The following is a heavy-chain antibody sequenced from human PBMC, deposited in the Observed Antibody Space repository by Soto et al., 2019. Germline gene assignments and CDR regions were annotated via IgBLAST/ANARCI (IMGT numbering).Heavy chain of an antibody. Sequence: SETLSLTCTVSGGSISSSSYYWGWIRQPPGKRLEWIGSIYYSGSTYYNPSLKSRVTISVDTSKNQFSLKLSSVTAADTAVYYCASGGAYTYYYYYGMDVWGQGTTVTVSS. V-gene: IGHV4-39*01. CDR2: IYYSGST. J-gene: IGHJ6*02. CDR1: GGSISSSSYY. D-gene: IGHD2-2*02. CDR3: ASGGAYTYYYYYGMDV.